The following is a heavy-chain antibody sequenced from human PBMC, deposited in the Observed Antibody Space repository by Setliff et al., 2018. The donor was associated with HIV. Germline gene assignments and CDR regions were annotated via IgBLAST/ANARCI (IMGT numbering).Heavy chain of an antibody. CDR1: GYAFIHYD. V-gene: IGHV1-8*02. J-gene: IGHJ6*03. D-gene: IGHD3-10*01. Sequence: ASVKVSCKASGYAFIHYDINWVRQAPGQGLEWLGWMNPNNGHTAYAQKFQGRVAMVRDTSTSTAYMEVSSLRSEDTAVYYCARGVPYGHYFYYYYMDVWGKGTTVTVSS. CDR2: MNPNNGHT. CDR3: ARGVPYGHYFYYYYMDV.